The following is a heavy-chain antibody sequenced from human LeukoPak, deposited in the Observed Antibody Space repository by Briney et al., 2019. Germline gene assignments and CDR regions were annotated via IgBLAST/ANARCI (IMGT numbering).Heavy chain of an antibody. Sequence: GGSLRLSCAASGFTFSSYGMHWVRQAPGKGLEWVAVISYDGSNKYYADSVKGRFTISRDNSKNTLYLQMNSLRAEDTAVYYCARSWVAAAGTDYWGQGTLVTVSS. CDR3: ARSWVAAAGTDY. CDR1: GFTFSSYG. J-gene: IGHJ4*02. V-gene: IGHV3-30*03. CDR2: ISYDGSNK. D-gene: IGHD6-13*01.